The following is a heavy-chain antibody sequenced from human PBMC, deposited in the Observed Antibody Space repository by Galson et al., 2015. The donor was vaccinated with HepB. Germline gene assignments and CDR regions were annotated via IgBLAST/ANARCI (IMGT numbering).Heavy chain of an antibody. CDR2: IYYSGST. CDR3: ARATHCSSTSCYTGVFWFDP. Sequence: SETLSLTCTVSGGSISSYYWSWIRQPLGKGLEWIGYIYYSGSTNYNPSLKSRVTISEDTSKNQFSLKLSSVTAADTAVYYCARATHCSSTSCYTGVFWFDPWGQGTLVTVSS. J-gene: IGHJ5*02. V-gene: IGHV4-59*08. CDR1: GGSISSYY. D-gene: IGHD2-2*02.